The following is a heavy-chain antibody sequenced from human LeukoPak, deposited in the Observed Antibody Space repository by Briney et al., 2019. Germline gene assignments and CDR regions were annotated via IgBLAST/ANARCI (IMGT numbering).Heavy chain of an antibody. CDR1: GFTFSSYA. CDR2: ISGSGGST. J-gene: IGHJ4*02. Sequence: PGGSLRLSGAASGFTFSSYAMSWIRQAPGKGLEWVSAISGSGGSTYYADSVKGRFTISRDNSKNTLYLQMNSLRAEDTAVYYCAKDRMAAVAAAGADDYWGQGTLVTVSS. V-gene: IGHV3-23*01. CDR3: AKDRMAAVAAAGADDY. D-gene: IGHD6-13*01.